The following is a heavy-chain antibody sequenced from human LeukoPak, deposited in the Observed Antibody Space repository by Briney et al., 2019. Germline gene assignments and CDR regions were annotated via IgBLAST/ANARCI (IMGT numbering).Heavy chain of an antibody. Sequence: SVKVSCKASGGTFSSYAISWVRQAPGQGLEWMGRIIPIFGTANYAQKFQGRVTITADKSTGTAYMELSSLRSEDTAVYYCARVVKYCGGDCFIFDYWGRGTLVTVSS. D-gene: IGHD2-21*02. CDR2: IIPIFGTA. CDR1: GGTFSSYA. J-gene: IGHJ4*02. V-gene: IGHV1-69*06. CDR3: ARVVKYCGGDCFIFDY.